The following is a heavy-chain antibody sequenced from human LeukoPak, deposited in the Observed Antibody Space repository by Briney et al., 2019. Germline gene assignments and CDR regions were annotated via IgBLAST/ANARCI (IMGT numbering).Heavy chain of an antibody. CDR1: GGSFSGYY. J-gene: IGHJ5*02. Sequence: KASETLSLTCAVYGGSFSGYYWSWIRQPPGKGLEWIGEINHSGSTNYNPSLKSRVTISVDTSKNQFSLKLSSVTAADTAVYYCASRGVGVSMLNWFDPWGQGTLVTVSS. CDR2: INHSGST. CDR3: ASRGVGVSMLNWFDP. D-gene: IGHD3-10*01. V-gene: IGHV4-34*01.